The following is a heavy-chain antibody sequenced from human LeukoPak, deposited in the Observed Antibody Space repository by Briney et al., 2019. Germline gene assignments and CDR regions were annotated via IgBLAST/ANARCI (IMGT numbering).Heavy chain of an antibody. J-gene: IGHJ4*02. D-gene: IGHD5-12*01. CDR3: ARDRPLGYSGYGMFDY. CDR1: GYTFTSYG. Sequence: GASVKVSCKASGYTFTSYGISWVRQAPGQGLEWMGWISAYNGNTNYAQKLQGRVTMTTDTSTSTAYMELRSLRSDDTAVYYCARDRPLGYSGYGMFDYWGQGTLVTVSS. V-gene: IGHV1-18*01. CDR2: ISAYNGNT.